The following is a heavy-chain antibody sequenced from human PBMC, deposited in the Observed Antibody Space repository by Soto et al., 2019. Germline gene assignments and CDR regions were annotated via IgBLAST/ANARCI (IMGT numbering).Heavy chain of an antibody. J-gene: IGHJ4*02. CDR3: ARAPVGMDSINFFDH. V-gene: IGHV4-30-4*01. CDR2: IYNGGRT. CDR1: GDSISSDGYH. Sequence: SSETLSLTCTVSGDSISSDGYHWSWIRQSPGKGLEWIGYIYNGGRTFYRPSLESRINMSLDATKNSYSPRLTSVTAADTAVYYCARAPVGMDSINFFDHWGQGILVTVSS. D-gene: IGHD2-8*01.